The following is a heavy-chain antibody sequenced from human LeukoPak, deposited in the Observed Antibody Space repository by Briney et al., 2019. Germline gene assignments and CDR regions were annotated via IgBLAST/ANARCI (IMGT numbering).Heavy chain of an antibody. CDR2: INPSGGST. CDR3: ARGDHVRIYAESAFDI. Sequence: GASVKVSCKPSGYTFTSYYMHWVRQAPGQGLEWMGIINPSGGSTNYAQKFQGRVTMTRDTSTSTVYMELSSLRSEDTAVYYCARGDHVRIYAESAFDIWGQGTMVSVSS. V-gene: IGHV1-46*01. J-gene: IGHJ3*02. CDR1: GYTFTSYY. D-gene: IGHD5/OR15-5a*01.